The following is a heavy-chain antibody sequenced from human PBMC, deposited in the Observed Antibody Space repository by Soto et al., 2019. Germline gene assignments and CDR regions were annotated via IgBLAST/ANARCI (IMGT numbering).Heavy chain of an antibody. D-gene: IGHD1-26*01. J-gene: IGHJ4*02. CDR1: GFTFSTYW. CDR3: ARSLIVGAKAAFDY. CDR2: IKEDGSEK. V-gene: IGHV3-7*01. Sequence: EVQLVESGGGLVQPGGSLRLSCAASGFTFSTYWMSWVRQAPGKGLEWVANIKEDGSEKYYVDSVRGRFTISRDNSKNTLSLQMNSLRAEDTAVYYCARSLIVGAKAAFDYWGQGTLVTVSS.